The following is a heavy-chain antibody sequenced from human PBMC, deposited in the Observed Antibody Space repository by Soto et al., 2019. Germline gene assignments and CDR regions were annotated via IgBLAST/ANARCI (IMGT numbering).Heavy chain of an antibody. CDR1: GFTFSNAW. CDR3: PAAVLPRVGEFY. J-gene: IGHJ4*02. Sequence: GGSLRLSCAASGFTFSNAWMSWVRQAPGKGLEWVGRIKSKTDGGTTDYAAPVKGRFTISRDDSKNTLYLQMNSLKTEDTAVYYCPAAVLPRVGEFYWGQGTLVTVSS. V-gene: IGHV3-15*01. CDR2: IKSKTDGGTT. D-gene: IGHD3-10*01.